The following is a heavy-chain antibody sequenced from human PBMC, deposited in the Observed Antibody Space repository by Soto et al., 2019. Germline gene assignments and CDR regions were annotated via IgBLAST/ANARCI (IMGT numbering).Heavy chain of an antibody. Sequence: EVQLVESGGGLAQPGGSLRLSCAASGFTFSSYGMNWVRQAPGKGLEWVSFISSSSTTIYYADSMKGRFTIPRDNAKNSLYLQMNSLRDEDTAVYYCARDVGYYYDSSGYYRFDFWGQGTLVTVSS. CDR2: ISSSSTTI. J-gene: IGHJ4*02. D-gene: IGHD3-22*01. CDR1: GFTFSSYG. V-gene: IGHV3-48*02. CDR3: ARDVGYYYDSSGYYRFDF.